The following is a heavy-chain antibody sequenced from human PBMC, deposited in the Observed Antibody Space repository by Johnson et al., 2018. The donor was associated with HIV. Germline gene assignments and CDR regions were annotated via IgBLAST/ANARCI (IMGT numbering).Heavy chain of an antibody. D-gene: IGHD6-6*01. V-gene: IGHV3-23*04. CDR2: TSGSGGST. CDR3: AKTGGIAARLTPSPAFDI. Sequence: VQLVESGGGFVQPGGSLRLSCAASGFTFSNYAVSWVRQAPGKGLEWVSGTSGSGGSTYYADSVKGRFTISRDNAKNTLYLQMNSLRAEDTAVYYCAKTGGIAARLTPSPAFDIWGQGTMVTVSS. J-gene: IGHJ3*02. CDR1: GFTFSNYA.